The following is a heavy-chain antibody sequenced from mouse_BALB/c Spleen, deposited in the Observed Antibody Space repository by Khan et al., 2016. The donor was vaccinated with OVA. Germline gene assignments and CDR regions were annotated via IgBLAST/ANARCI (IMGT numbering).Heavy chain of an antibody. J-gene: IGHJ3*01. CDR1: GYTFTTYT. CDR3: TTDESYYSSDDWFAY. Sequence: QVQLQQSGAELARPGASVKMSCKASGYTFTTYTIHWVKQRPGQGLEWIGYIIPSNNYTNYNQRFKDRATLTADKSSSTAYMQLSSLKSENSPIYYCTTDESYYSSDDWFAYWAQGTLVTVSA. D-gene: IGHD2-12*01. CDR2: IIPSNNYT. V-gene: IGHV1-4*01.